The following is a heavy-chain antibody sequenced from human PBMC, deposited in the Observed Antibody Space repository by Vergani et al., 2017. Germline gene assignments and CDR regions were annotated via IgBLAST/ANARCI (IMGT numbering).Heavy chain of an antibody. Sequence: QVQLQESGPGLVKPSETLSLTCTVYGGSFSGYYWSWIRQPPGKGLEWIGEIHHSGSTNYNPSLKSRVTISVDTSKNQFSLKLSSVTAADTAVYYCARDVGNCSGGSCYSKRGAYFDYWGQGTLVTVSS. V-gene: IGHV4-34*01. CDR1: GGSFSGYY. CDR3: ARDVGNCSGGSCYSKRGAYFDY. CDR2: IHHSGST. D-gene: IGHD2-15*01. J-gene: IGHJ4*02.